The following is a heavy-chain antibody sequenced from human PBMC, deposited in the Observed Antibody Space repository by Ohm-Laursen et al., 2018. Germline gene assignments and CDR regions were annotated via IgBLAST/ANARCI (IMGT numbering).Heavy chain of an antibody. J-gene: IGHJ4*02. Sequence: SLRLSYAASGFTVTNNYMSWVRQAPGKGLEWVSVIHSGGNTYYVDSVKGRFTISRDNSKNTLYLQMNSLRDEDTAVYYCATAGPYSGDDYWGQGTLVNVSS. CDR1: GFTVTNNY. CDR3: ATAGPYSGDDY. V-gene: IGHV3-53*01. D-gene: IGHD6-25*01. CDR2: IHSGGNT.